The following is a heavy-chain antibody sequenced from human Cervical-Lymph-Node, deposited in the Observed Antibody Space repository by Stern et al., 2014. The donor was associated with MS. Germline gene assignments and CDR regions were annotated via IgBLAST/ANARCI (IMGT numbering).Heavy chain of an antibody. CDR2: SNAGSGQI. Sequence: VQLVQSGAEVRKPGASVKISCKTSGYFFTGNAIHWVRQAPGQGLECVGWSNAGSGQIDYSQKFQGRVTMTMDTSANTAYMELSSLRSEDTAIYYCARDTFKDVWSHNRLDPWGQGTLVTVSS. V-gene: IGHV1-3*02. D-gene: IGHD3-3*01. J-gene: IGHJ5*02. CDR1: GYFFTGNA. CDR3: ARDTFKDVWSHNRLDP.